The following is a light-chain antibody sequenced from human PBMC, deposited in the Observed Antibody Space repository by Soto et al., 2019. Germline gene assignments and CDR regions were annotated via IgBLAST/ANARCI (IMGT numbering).Light chain of an antibody. Sequence: EIVLTQSPATLSSFPGDRVSLSCRASQSVSTYLAWYQQKPGQAPRLLIYDASNRATGIPARFSGSGSGTDFTLTISRLEPEDFAVYYCQQYGSSQWTFGQGTKVDI. CDR2: DAS. CDR1: QSVSTY. V-gene: IGKV3-20*01. J-gene: IGKJ1*01. CDR3: QQYGSSQWT.